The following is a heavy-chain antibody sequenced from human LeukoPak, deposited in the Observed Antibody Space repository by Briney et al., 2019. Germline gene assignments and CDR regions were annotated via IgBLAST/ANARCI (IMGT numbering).Heavy chain of an antibody. CDR2: IYYSGST. CDR1: GGSISSSSYY. Sequence: PSETLSLTCTVSGGSISSSSYYWGWIRQPPGKGLEWIGSIYYSGSTYYNPSLKSRVTISVDTSKNQFSLKLSSVTAADTAVYYCASPGSAMVKGVYYMDVWGKGTTVTVSS. CDR3: ASPGSAMVKGVYYMDV. J-gene: IGHJ6*03. D-gene: IGHD5-18*01. V-gene: IGHV4-39*07.